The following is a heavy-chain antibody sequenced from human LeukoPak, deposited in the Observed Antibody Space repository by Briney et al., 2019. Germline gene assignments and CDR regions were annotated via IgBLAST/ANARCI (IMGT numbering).Heavy chain of an antibody. Sequence: GGSLRLTCAASGFTFSSYWMHWVRHAPGKGLVWVSRVNNDGSSTSYADSVKGRFTISRDNAKNTLYLQVNSLRAEDTAVYYCATGQGHGMDVWGQGTTVTVSS. V-gene: IGHV3-74*01. D-gene: IGHD1-14*01. CDR1: GFTFSSYW. CDR3: ATGQGHGMDV. J-gene: IGHJ6*02. CDR2: VNNDGSST.